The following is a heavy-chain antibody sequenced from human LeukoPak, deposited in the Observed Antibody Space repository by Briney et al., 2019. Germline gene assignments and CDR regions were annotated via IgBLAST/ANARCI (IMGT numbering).Heavy chain of an antibody. CDR3: ARGSGYYGSGSLH. V-gene: IGHV4-39*01. CDR1: GASIRSSNYY. D-gene: IGHD3-10*01. Sequence: SETLSLSCTVSGASIRSSNYYWAWIRQPPGKGLEWIGSIYYDGATYYNPSLKSRVTISVDTSKNQFSLKLNSVTAADTAVYYCARGSGYYGSGSLHWGQGTLVTVSS. CDR2: IYYDGAT. J-gene: IGHJ4*02.